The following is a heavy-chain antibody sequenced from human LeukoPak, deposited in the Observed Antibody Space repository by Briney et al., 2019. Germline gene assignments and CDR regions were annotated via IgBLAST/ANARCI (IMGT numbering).Heavy chain of an antibody. D-gene: IGHD1-26*01. J-gene: IGHJ4*02. Sequence: GGSLRLSCAASGFTFSSYSKNWVRQAPGKGLEWVSSISSSSSYIYYADSVKGRFTISRDNAKNSLYLQMNSLRAEDTAVYYCSRGSGRSYLPFDYWGQGTLVTVSS. CDR1: GFTFSSYS. V-gene: IGHV3-21*01. CDR2: ISSSSSYI. CDR3: SRGSGRSYLPFDY.